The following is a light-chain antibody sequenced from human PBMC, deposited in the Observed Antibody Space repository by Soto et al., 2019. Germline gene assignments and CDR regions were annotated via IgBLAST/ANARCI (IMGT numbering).Light chain of an antibody. J-gene: IGLJ3*02. CDR3: SSYTTSSTWV. V-gene: IGLV2-14*01. CDR2: KVT. Sequence: QTVVTQPASVSGSPGQSITISCTGTSSDVGAYNYVSWYRQHPGKGPELIIYKVTDRPSGVSSRFSGSKSGNTASLTISGLQAEDEADYYCSSYTTSSTWVFGGGTKLTVL. CDR1: SSDVGAYNY.